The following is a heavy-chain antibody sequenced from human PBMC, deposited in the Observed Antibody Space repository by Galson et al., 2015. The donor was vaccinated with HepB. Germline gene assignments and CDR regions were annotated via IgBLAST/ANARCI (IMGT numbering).Heavy chain of an antibody. CDR1: GFTFSNAW. J-gene: IGHJ4*02. D-gene: IGHD6-19*01. Sequence: SLRLSCAASGFTFSNAWMNWVRRAPGKGLEWVGRIKSKTDGGTTDYAAPVKGRFTISRDDSKNTLYLQMNSLKTEDTAVYYCTTGPLVSQWLANDYWGQGTLVTVSS. CDR3: TTGPLVSQWLANDY. CDR2: IKSKTDGGTT. V-gene: IGHV3-15*07.